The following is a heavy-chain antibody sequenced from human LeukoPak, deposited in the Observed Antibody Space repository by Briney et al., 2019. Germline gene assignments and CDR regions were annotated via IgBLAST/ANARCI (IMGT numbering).Heavy chain of an antibody. CDR1: GFTVSSNY. J-gene: IGHJ4*02. CDR2: IYSGGST. CDR3: ARVPYSSSWYGGIDY. V-gene: IGHV3-53*01. Sequence: GGSLRPSCAASGFTVSSNYMSWVRQAPGKGLEWVSVIYSGGSTYYADSVKGRFTISRDNSKNTLYLQMNSLRAEDTAVYYCARVPYSSSWYGGIDYWGQGTLVTVSS. D-gene: IGHD6-13*01.